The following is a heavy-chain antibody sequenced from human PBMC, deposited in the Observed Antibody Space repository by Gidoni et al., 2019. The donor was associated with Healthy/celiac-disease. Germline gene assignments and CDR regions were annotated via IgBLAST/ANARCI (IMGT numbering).Heavy chain of an antibody. CDR3: ARHVTDVGATTFDY. J-gene: IGHJ4*02. CDR2: SYYSGST. Sequence: SSSYYWGWIRQPPGKGLEWIGSSYYSGSTYYNPSLKSRVTISVDTSKNQFSLKLSSVTAADTAVYYCARHVTDVGATTFDYWGQGTLVTVSS. CDR1: SSSYY. V-gene: IGHV4-39*01. D-gene: IGHD1-26*01.